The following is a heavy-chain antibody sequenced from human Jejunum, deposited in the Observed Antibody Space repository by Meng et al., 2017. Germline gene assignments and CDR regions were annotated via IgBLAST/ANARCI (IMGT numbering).Heavy chain of an antibody. CDR1: GGSISDSNW. CDR3: ARDLLGPAIAASGYFDP. Sequence: QVQPQESGPGVGKPSGTLSLTCAVSGGSISDSNWWSWVRQPPGKGLEWIGEIYHTGSTNYNPSLKSRVTMSLDKSKNQFFLDLTSVTAADTAVYYCARDLLGPAIAASGYFDPWGQGTLVTVSS. CDR2: IYHTGST. D-gene: IGHD5-12*01. J-gene: IGHJ5*02. V-gene: IGHV4-4*02.